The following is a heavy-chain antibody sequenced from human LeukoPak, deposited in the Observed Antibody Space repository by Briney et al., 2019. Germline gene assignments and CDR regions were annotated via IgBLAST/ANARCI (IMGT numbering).Heavy chain of an antibody. CDR1: GFTFSSYV. Sequence: GGSLRLSCAASGFTFSSYVMHWVRQAPGKGLEWVAFIRYDGSNKYFADSVKGRFTISRDNAKNSLYLQMNSLRAEDTAVYYCAVEMVQGEDYWGQGTLVTVSS. V-gene: IGHV3-30*02. J-gene: IGHJ4*02. CDR2: IRYDGSNK. CDR3: AVEMVQGEDY. D-gene: IGHD3-10*01.